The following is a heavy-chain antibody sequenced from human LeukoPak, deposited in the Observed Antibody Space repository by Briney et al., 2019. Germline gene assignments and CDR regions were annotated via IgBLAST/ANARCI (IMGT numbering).Heavy chain of an antibody. J-gene: IGHJ5*02. CDR1: GGTFSIYA. CDR3: ARVVTPRYCSTPSCYWKGWFDP. Sequence: ASVTVSCTASGGTFSIYAMSWVRQAPGQGLEWMGGIIPIFGTASFAQKFQGRVTITADESTGTAYMELSSLRSEDTAVYYCARVVTPRYCSTPSCYWKGWFDPWGQGTLVTVSS. CDR2: IIPIFGTA. V-gene: IGHV1-69*13. D-gene: IGHD2-2*01.